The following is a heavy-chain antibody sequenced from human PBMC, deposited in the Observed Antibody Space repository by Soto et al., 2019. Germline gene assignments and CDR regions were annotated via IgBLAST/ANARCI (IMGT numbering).Heavy chain of an antibody. D-gene: IGHD5-18*01. V-gene: IGHV6-1*01. CDR3: TSGNRYNYNSYYFDY. CDR1: GDSVSSNSAA. Sequence: SQTLSLTCAISGDSVSSNSAACNWVRLSPSRGLEWLGRTYYRSKWYNEYAVSVKSRITINPDTSKNQFSLQLNSVTPEDTAVYYCTSGNRYNYNSYYFDYWGQGILVTVSS. J-gene: IGHJ4*02. CDR2: TYYRSKWYN.